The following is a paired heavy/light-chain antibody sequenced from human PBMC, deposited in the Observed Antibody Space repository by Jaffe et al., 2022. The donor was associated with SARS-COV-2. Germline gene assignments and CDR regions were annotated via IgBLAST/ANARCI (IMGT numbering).Heavy chain of an antibody. CDR3: AKHEYSGGWYPWFDP. J-gene: IGHJ5*02. CDR1: GGSINAYY. D-gene: IGHD6-19*01. CDR2: LYYAGGT. V-gene: IGHV4-59*08. Sequence: QVQLQESGPGLVKPSETLSLTCTVSGGSINAYYWSWIRQPPGRGLEWIGSLYYAGGTKYNPSLKSRVTISVDTSKTQFSLKLSSLTAEDTAIYYCAKHEYSGGWYPWFDPWGQGTLVTVSS.
Light chain of an antibody. J-gene: IGKJ2*01. Sequence: EIVLTQSPGTLSLSPGERATLSCRASQSVYNNYLAWYQQKAGQAPRLLIYGASSRATGIPDRFVGSGSGTDFTLTINRLQPEDFAIYYCQQFDVSHFYTFGQGTKLEIK. V-gene: IGKV3-20*01. CDR2: GAS. CDR1: QSVYNNY. CDR3: QQFDVSHFYT.